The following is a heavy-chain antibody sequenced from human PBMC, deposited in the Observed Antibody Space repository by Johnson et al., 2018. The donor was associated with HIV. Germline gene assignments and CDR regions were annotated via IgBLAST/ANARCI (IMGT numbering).Heavy chain of an antibody. CDR2: ISYDGSNK. D-gene: IGHD3-3*01. Sequence: QVQLVESGGGVVQPGRSLRLSCAASGFTFSSYAMHWVRQAPGKGLEWVAVISYDGSNKYYADSVKGRFTISRDNSKNTLYLQMNSLRAEDTAVYYCARDYYNCWSGYSNAFDIWGQGTMVTVSS. CDR1: GFTFSSYA. J-gene: IGHJ3*02. CDR3: ARDYYNCWSGYSNAFDI. V-gene: IGHV3-30-3*01.